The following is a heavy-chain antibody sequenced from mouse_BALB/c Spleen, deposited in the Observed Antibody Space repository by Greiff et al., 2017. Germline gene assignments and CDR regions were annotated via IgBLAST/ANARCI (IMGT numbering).Heavy chain of an antibody. J-gene: IGHJ4*01. V-gene: IGHV5-17*02. Sequence: VESGGGLVQPGGSRKLSCAASGFTFSSFGMHWVRQAPEKGLEWVAYISSGSSTIYYADTVKGRFTISRDNPKNTLFLQMTSLRSEDTAMYYCARGLTTVVDYYAMDYWGQGTSVTVSS. CDR2: ISSGSSTI. CDR1: GFTFSSFG. CDR3: ARGLTTVVDYYAMDY. D-gene: IGHD1-1*01.